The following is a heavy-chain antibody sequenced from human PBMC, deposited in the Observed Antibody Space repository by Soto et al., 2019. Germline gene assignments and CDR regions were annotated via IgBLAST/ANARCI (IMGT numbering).Heavy chain of an antibody. J-gene: IGHJ6*02. V-gene: IGHV4-39*01. CDR1: GVSISSSRYY. Sequence: PSETLSRTCNVSGVSISSSRYYWGWIRQPPGQGLEWIGDVSYSGGSSYNPSLKSRITISIDTSKNQFSLKLSSVTAADTALYFCAGQAGNYKLYYSMDVWGQGTTVTVPS. CDR2: VSYSGGS. D-gene: IGHD3-9*01. CDR3: AGQAGNYKLYYSMDV.